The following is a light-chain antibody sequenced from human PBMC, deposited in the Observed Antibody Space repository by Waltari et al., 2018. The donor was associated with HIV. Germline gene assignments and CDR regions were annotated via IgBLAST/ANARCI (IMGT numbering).Light chain of an antibody. CDR3: MQGTHWPPWT. Sequence: DVVMTQYTLSLAVTLGQPASMSCRSSRSLVSSDGNTFLSWFQQRPGQSPRRLIYKVSDRDSGVPDRFSGSGSGTDFTLRISRVEAEDVGIYYCMQGTHWPPWTFGQGTKVEIK. CDR1: RSLVSSDGNTF. J-gene: IGKJ1*01. CDR2: KVS. V-gene: IGKV2-30*01.